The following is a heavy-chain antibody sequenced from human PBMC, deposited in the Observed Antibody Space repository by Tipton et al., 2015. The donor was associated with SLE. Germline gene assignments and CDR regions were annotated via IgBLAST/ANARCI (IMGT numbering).Heavy chain of an antibody. Sequence: TLSLTCAVSAASFSTYYWSWVRQPPGKGLEWIGEINHYGSTNYNPSLKSRVTMSVDTSKNQFSLNLTSVTAADTALYYCAGEPGNWFDPWGQGTLVTVSS. CDR1: AASFSTYY. J-gene: IGHJ5*02. CDR3: AGEPGNWFDP. CDR2: INHYGST. V-gene: IGHV4-34*01. D-gene: IGHD1-26*01.